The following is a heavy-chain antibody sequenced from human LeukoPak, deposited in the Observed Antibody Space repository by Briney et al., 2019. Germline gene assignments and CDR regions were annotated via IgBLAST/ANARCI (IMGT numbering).Heavy chain of an antibody. Sequence: GGSLRLSCLASGFTFSDHYMDWVRQTPGKRLEWVGRARNKANSYIIEYAASVRGRFTISRDDSKNSVYLQLNSLKTEDTAVYYCTRVNLRTGERFFDYWGQGTLVTVSS. J-gene: IGHJ4*02. V-gene: IGHV3-72*01. CDR1: GFTFSDHY. CDR2: ARNKANSYII. CDR3: TRVNLRTGERFFDY. D-gene: IGHD7-27*01.